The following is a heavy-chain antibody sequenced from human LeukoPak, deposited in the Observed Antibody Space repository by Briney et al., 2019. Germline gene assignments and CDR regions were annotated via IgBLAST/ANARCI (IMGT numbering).Heavy chain of an antibody. CDR3: ATGLSGSWGRFDY. Sequence: PGGSLRLSCATSGFAFSSYSMNWVRQAPGKGLEWVSYISSSSSTIYYADSVKGRFTISRDNAKNSLYLQMNSLRAEDTAVYYCATGLSGSWGRFDYWGQGTLVPVSS. D-gene: IGHD1-1*01. V-gene: IGHV3-48*04. CDR1: GFAFSSYS. J-gene: IGHJ4*02. CDR2: ISSSSSTI.